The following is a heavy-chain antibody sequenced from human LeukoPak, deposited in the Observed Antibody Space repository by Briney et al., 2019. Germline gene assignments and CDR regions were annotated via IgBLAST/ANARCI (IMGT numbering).Heavy chain of an antibody. D-gene: IGHD3-10*01. Sequence: PSETLSLTCTVSGGSISSSSYYWGWIRQPPGKGLEWIGSIYYSGSTYYNPSLKSRVTISVDTSKNQFSLKLSSVTAADTAVYYCARDNYGSGSFWGQGTTVTVSS. CDR3: ARDNYGSGSF. J-gene: IGHJ6*02. CDR2: IYYSGST. CDR1: GGSISSSSYY. V-gene: IGHV4-39*07.